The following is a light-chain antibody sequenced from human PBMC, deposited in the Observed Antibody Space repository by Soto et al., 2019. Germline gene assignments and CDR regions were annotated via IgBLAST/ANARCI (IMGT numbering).Light chain of an antibody. V-gene: IGKV3-15*01. Sequence: EIVLTQSPGTLSLSPGERATLSCRAIQSVSSKYLAWYQQKPGQAPRLLMFRTSSRATGFPARFSGSGSGTEFNLTISSLQSEDFGVYYCQQYNNWPRATFGGGTKVDIK. J-gene: IGKJ4*01. CDR2: RTS. CDR1: QSVSSKY. CDR3: QQYNNWPRAT.